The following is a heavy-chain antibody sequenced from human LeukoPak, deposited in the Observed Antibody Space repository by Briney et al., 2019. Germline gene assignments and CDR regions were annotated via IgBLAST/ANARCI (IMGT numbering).Heavy chain of an antibody. J-gene: IGHJ4*02. V-gene: IGHV3-33*01. CDR3: AGGEPYVY. D-gene: IGHD1-14*01. CDR2: IWYDGNNK. CDR1: GFTFSGYP. Sequence: GGSLRLSCAASGFTFSGYPIHWVRQAPGKGLEWVAIIWYDGNNKYYADSVRGRFTISRDNSKNTLYLQMNSLRVEDTAMYYCAGGEPYVYWGQGTLVTVSS.